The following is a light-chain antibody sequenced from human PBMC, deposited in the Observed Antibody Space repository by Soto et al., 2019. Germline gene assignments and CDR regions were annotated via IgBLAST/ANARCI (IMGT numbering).Light chain of an antibody. CDR1: QSFSSSY. CDR3: QHYGSALFT. V-gene: IGKV3-20*01. J-gene: IGKJ3*01. Sequence: EIVLTHSPGTLSLSPGERATLSCRASQSFSSSYLAWYQQKPGQAPRLLIYGASSRATGIPYRFSGSGSGTDFTLTISSLEPEDFAVYYCQHYGSALFTFGPGTKVDVK. CDR2: GAS.